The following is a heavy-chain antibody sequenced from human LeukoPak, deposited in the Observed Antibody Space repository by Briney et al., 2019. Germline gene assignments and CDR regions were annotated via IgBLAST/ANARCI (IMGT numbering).Heavy chain of an antibody. V-gene: IGHV1-69*04. D-gene: IGHD6-19*01. CDR3: ARVPHSSGWYRYFDY. CDR1: GGTFSSYA. CDR2: IIPILGIA. J-gene: IGHJ4*02. Sequence: ASVKVSCMASGGTFSSYAISWVRQAPGQGLEWMGRIIPILGIANYAQKFQGRVTITADKSTSTAYMELSSLRSEDTAVYYCARVPHSSGWYRYFDYWGQGTLVTVSS.